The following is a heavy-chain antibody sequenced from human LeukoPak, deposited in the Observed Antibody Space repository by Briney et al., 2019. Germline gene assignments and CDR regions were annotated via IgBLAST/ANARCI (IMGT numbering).Heavy chain of an antibody. Sequence: GGSLRLSCAASGFTFSSYAMSWVRQAPGKGLEWVSAISGSGGSTYYADSVKGRFTISRDNSKNTLYLQMNSLRAEDTAVYYCANSVKGSSSWDLLNYYYYMDVRGKGTTVTVSS. CDR2: ISGSGGST. V-gene: IGHV3-23*01. CDR3: ANSVKGSSSWDLLNYYYYMDV. J-gene: IGHJ6*03. CDR1: GFTFSSYA. D-gene: IGHD1-26*01.